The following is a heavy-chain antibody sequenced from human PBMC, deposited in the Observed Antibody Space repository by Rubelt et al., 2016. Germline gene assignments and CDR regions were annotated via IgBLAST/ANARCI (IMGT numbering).Heavy chain of an antibody. CDR1: GFSLTTSGVG. V-gene: IGHV2-5*02. CDR2: VYWDDDK. CDR3: ARRPVSGSTYFDS. D-gene: IGHD5/OR15-5a*01. Sequence: QIILKESGPTLVKPTQTLTLTCTFSGFSLTTSGVGVGWIRQPPGKALEWLALVYWDDDKRHNPSLKSRLTITKDTPKNQVVLTMTNMDLVDTGTYYCARRPVSGSTYFDSWGLGVLVTVSS. J-gene: IGHJ4*02.